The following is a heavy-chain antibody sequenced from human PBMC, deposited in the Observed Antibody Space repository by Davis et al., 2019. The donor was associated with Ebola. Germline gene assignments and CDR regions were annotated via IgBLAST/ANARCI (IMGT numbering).Heavy chain of an antibody. D-gene: IGHD5-18*01. CDR3: ARDLDSYGLDY. J-gene: IGHJ4*02. V-gene: IGHV4-59*01. CDR2: IDYSGTT. Sequence: SETLSLTCTVSGDSFSTYHWTWIRQSPGKGLEWIGYIDYSGTTNYNPSLKSRVFIAKDTSKNQFTLNLRSATAADTAVYFCARDLDSYGLDYWGQGTLVTVSS. CDR1: GDSFSTYH.